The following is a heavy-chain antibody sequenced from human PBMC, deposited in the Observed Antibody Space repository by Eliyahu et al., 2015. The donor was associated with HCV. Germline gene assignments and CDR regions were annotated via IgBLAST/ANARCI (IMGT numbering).Heavy chain of an antibody. CDR1: GFNFDTYG. D-gene: IGHD6-6*01. CDR3: ARDPLEYSSSFFFDY. Sequence: EVQLVESGGGLVKPGGSXRLSCAASGFNFDTYGLXWXRQAPGQGLEWVSXISDXGSYVFYADSVKGRFXISRDNAENSLYLQMNSLRAEDTAVYYCARDPLEYSSSFFFDYWGQGILVTVSS. V-gene: IGHV3-21*01. J-gene: IGHJ4*02. CDR2: ISDXGSYV.